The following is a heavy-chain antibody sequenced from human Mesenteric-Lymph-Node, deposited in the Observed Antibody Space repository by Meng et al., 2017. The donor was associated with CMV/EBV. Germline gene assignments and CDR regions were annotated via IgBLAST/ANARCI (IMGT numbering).Heavy chain of an antibody. J-gene: IGHJ4*02. CDR2: IYRGDNT. CDR3: TGDSVSNPNLDY. CDR1: GFNVRDKY. V-gene: IGHV3-66*01. Sequence: EVHVVESGGGLVQPGGALRLSCAASGFNVRDKYMSGVRQAPGKGLEWVCIIYRGDNTYYIDSVKDRFTVSRDNSKNTMYLQMNSLRVEDTAVYYCTGDSVSNPNLDYWGQGTLVTVSS. D-gene: IGHD3-10*01.